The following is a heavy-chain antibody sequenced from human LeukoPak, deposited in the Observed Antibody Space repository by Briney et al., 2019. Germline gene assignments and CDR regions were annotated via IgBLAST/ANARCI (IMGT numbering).Heavy chain of an antibody. CDR3: ARSSDSSGFYDYFNY. CDR2: IYPGDSDT. V-gene: IGHV5-51*01. J-gene: IGHJ4*02. Sequence: GESLKISCEGSGYSFTSYWIGWVRQMPGKGLEWVVIIYPGDSDTIYSPSFQGQVTISADNSISTAYLQWSSLKASDTAMYYCARSSDSSGFYDYFNYWGQGILVTVSS. CDR1: GYSFTSYW. D-gene: IGHD3-22*01.